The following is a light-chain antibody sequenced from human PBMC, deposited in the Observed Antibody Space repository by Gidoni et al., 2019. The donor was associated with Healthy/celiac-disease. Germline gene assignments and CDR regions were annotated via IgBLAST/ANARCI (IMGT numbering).Light chain of an antibody. CDR2: GAS. CDR3: QQYGSSPLT. Sequence: IVLTQSPGTLSLSPGERATLSFSASQSVSSSYLAWYQPQPGQAPRLHIYGASSRATGLPDRFSSSGSGTDVTLTISRLEVGDVAVYYCQQYGSSPLTFGGGTKVEIK. CDR1: QSVSSSY. J-gene: IGKJ4*01. V-gene: IGKV3-20*01.